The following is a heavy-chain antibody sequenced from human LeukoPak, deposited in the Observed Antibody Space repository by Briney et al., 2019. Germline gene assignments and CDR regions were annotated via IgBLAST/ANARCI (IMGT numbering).Heavy chain of an antibody. CDR2: ISYDGSNK. CDR3: AKDQAVLMVYAITPFDY. Sequence: PGGSLRLSCAASGFTFSSYGIHWVRQAPGKGLEWVAVISYDGSNKYYADSVKGRFTISRDNSKNTLYLQMNSLRAEDTAVYYCAKDQAVLMVYAITPFDYWGQGTLVTVSS. V-gene: IGHV3-30*18. CDR1: GFTFSSYG. J-gene: IGHJ4*02. D-gene: IGHD2-8*01.